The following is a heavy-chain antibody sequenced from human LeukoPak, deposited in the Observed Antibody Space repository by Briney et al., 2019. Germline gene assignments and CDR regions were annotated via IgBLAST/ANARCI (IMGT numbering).Heavy chain of an antibody. CDR2: ISSSSSYI. D-gene: IGHD6-19*01. J-gene: IGHJ3*02. CDR3: ARPFTGIAVAVSDAFDI. CDR1: GFIFSDYS. Sequence: PGGSLRLSCAASGFIFSDYSLNWVRQAPGKGLEWVSSISSSSSYIYYADSVKGRFTISRDNAKNSLYLQMNSLRAEDTAVYYCARPFTGIAVAVSDAFDIWGQGTMVTVSS. V-gene: IGHV3-21*01.